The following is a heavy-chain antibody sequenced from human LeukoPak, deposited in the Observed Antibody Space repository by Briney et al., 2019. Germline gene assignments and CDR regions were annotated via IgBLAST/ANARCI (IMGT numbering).Heavy chain of an antibody. CDR1: GYTFTSYY. D-gene: IGHD3-3*01. CDR3: ARDQVLRFFGYGMDV. CDR2: INPSGGST. Sequence: GASVKVSCKASGYTFTSYYMHWVRQAPGQGLEWMGIINPSGGSTSYAQKFQGRVTITADKSTSTAYMELSSLRSEDTAVYYCARDQVLRFFGYGMDVWGQGTTVTVSS. V-gene: IGHV1-46*01. J-gene: IGHJ6*02.